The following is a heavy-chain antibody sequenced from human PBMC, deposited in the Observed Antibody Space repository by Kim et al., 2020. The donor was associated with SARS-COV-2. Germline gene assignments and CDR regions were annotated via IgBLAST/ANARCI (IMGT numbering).Heavy chain of an antibody. Sequence: ASVKVSCKASGYTFTSYYMHWVRQAPGQGLEWMGIINPSGGSTSYAQKFQGRVTMTRDTSTSTVYMELSSLRSEDTAVYYCARGLGLPPWLLEYYFDYWGQGTLVTVSS. D-gene: IGHD3-16*01. V-gene: IGHV1-46*01. CDR1: GYTFTSYY. J-gene: IGHJ4*02. CDR2: INPSGGST. CDR3: ARGLGLPPWLLEYYFDY.